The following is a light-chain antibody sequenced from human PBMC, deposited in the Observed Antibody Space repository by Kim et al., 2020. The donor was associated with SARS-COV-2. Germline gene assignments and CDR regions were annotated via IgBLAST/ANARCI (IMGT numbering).Light chain of an antibody. Sequence: SASVGDRVTITCQESQDISNYLNWYQQKPGKAPKLLIYDASNLETGVPSRFSGSGSGTDFTFTISSLQPEDIATYYCQQYDNEITFGQGTRLEIK. CDR3: QQYDNEIT. CDR2: DAS. V-gene: IGKV1-33*01. CDR1: QDISNY. J-gene: IGKJ5*01.